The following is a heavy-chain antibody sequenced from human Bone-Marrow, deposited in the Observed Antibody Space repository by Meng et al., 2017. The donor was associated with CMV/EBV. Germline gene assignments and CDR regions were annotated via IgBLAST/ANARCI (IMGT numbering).Heavy chain of an antibody. J-gene: IGHJ4*02. CDR2: IYYSGST. Sequence: SETLSLTCTVSGYSISSGYYWGWIRQPPGKGLEWIGSIYYSGSTYYNPSLKSRVTISVDTSKNQFSLKLSSVTAADTAVYYCARDDILTGYDYWGQGTLVTVSS. CDR1: GYSISSGYY. CDR3: ARDDILTGYDY. D-gene: IGHD3-9*01. V-gene: IGHV4-38-2*02.